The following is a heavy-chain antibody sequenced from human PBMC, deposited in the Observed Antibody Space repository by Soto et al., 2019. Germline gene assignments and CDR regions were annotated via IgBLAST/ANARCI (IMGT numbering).Heavy chain of an antibody. CDR2: IYHSGST. V-gene: IGHV4-38-2*01. D-gene: IGHD2-2*02. CDR1: GYSTSSGYY. Sequence: PSETLSLTCAVSGYSTSSGYYWGWIRQPPGKGLEWIGSIYHSGSTYYNPSLKSRVTISVDTSKNQFSLKLSSVTAADTAVYYCARPPSAAIGGGWFDPWGQGTLVTVSS. CDR3: ARPPSAAIGGGWFDP. J-gene: IGHJ5*02.